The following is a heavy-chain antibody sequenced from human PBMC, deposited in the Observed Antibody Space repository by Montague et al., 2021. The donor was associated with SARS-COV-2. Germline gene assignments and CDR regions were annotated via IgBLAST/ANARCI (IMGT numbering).Heavy chain of an antibody. CDR1: GDSVSSNIAT. D-gene: IGHD2-2*01. CDR2: TYYRSKWYN. J-gene: IGHJ4*02. Sequence: CAISGDSVSSNIATWNWNRQSPSRGLEWLGRTYYRSKWYNDYAESVKSRITIDPDTSGHQFSLHLNSVTPEDTAVYYCARIPVGSKYYFDFWGQGTLVTVSS. CDR3: ARIPVGSKYYFDF. V-gene: IGHV6-1*01.